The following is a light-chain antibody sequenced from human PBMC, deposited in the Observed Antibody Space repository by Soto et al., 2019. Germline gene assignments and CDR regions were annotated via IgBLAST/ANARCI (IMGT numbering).Light chain of an antibody. V-gene: IGKV1-39*01. J-gene: IGKJ3*01. CDR1: QSISSY. CDR3: HQRYSTLFT. CDR2: AAS. Sequence: DIQMTQSPYSLSASVGDRVTITCRASQSISSYLNCYQQKPGKAPKLLIYAASSLQSGVPSMFSGRGSGKDFTLNISSLQPDDFASDYCHQRYSTLFTFGHGTKV.